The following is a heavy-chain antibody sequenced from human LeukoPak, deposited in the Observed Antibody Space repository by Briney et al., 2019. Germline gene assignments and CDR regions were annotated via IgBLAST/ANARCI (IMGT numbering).Heavy chain of an antibody. D-gene: IGHD3-3*01. CDR2: IFYSGTT. CDR1: GGSIRSYY. CDR3: ARGVYYDVWSGYYSGAFDI. V-gene: IGHV4-59*12. J-gene: IGHJ3*02. Sequence: SETLSLTCTVSGGSIRSYYWSWIRQPPGKGLEWVGYIFYSGTTDSNPSLKSRVAMSVDTSKNQFSLKLSSVTAADTAVYYCARGVYYDVWSGYYSGAFDIWGQGTMVTVSS.